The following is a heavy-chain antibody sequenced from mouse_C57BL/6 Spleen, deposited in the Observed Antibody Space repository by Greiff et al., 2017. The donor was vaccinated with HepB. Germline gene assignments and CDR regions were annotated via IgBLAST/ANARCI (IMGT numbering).Heavy chain of an antibody. Sequence: EVKLMESGGDLVKPGGSLKLSCAASGFTFSSYGMSWVRQTPDKRLEWVATISSGGSYTYYPDSVKGRYTISRDNAKNTLYLQMSSLKSEDTSMYYCARLGDGNPFAYWGQGTLVTVSA. CDR3: ARLGDGNPFAY. V-gene: IGHV5-6*01. D-gene: IGHD2-1*01. CDR2: ISSGGSYT. CDR1: GFTFSSYG. J-gene: IGHJ3*01.